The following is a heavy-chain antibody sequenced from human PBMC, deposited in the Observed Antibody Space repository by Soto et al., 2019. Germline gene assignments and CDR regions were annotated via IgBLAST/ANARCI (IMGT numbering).Heavy chain of an antibody. CDR1: GGSISSYY. CDR3: ARGGVAAAGPLDYYGMDV. CDR2: IYYSGST. V-gene: IGHV4-59*01. Sequence: SETLSLTCTVAGGSISSYYWSWIRQPPGKGLEWIGYIYYSGSTNYNPSLKSRVTISVDTSKNQFSLKLSSVTADDTAVYYCARGGVAAAGPLDYYGMDVWGQGTTVTVSS. J-gene: IGHJ6*02. D-gene: IGHD6-13*01.